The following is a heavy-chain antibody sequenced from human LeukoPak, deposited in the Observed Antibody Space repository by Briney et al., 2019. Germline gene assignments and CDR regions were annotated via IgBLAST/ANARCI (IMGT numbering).Heavy chain of an antibody. CDR3: ARGEEALAYDY. J-gene: IGHJ4*02. D-gene: IGHD1-1*01. CDR2: ISSSNRYI. V-gene: IGHV3-21*01. CDR1: GFTFSNYS. Sequence: GGSLRLSCSASGFTFSNYSMECVRQAPGKGLEWVSSISSSNRYISYAYSVRGRFTISRDNDKTSLYLQMNSLRAEDTAVFYCARGEEALAYDYWGQGTMVSVSS.